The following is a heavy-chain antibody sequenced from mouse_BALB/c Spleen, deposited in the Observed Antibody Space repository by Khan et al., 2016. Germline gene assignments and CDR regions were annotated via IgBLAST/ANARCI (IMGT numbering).Heavy chain of an antibody. CDR2: IWAGGST. J-gene: IGHJ2*01. Sequence: QVQLKESGPGLVAPSQSLSITCTVSGFSLTSYGVHWVRQPPGKGLEWLGVIWAGGSTNYNSALMSRLSISKDNSKSQVFLKMNSLPTDDTAMYYCARIGTTYYLDYWGQGTTLTGSS. V-gene: IGHV2-9*02. CDR1: GFSLTSYG. D-gene: IGHD2-14*01. CDR3: ARIGTTYYLDY.